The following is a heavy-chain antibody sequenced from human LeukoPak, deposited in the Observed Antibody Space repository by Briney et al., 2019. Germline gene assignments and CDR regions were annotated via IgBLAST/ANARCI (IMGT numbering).Heavy chain of an antibody. V-gene: IGHV3-23*03. CDR2: IYADGNT. CDR1: GFTFSSYA. D-gene: IGHD4-17*01. CDR3: ARDSYGDANFDS. J-gene: IGHJ4*02. Sequence: GGSLRLSCAASGFTFSSYAMSWVRQAPGRGLEWVSFIYADGNTYYADSVKGRFTISRDISKNAVYLQMNSLRAEDTAVYYCARDSYGDANFDSWGQGTLVTVSS.